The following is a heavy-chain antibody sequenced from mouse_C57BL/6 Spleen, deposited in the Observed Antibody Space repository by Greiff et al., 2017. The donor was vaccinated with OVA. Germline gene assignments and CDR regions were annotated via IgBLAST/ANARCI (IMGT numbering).Heavy chain of an antibody. CDR2: IDPETGGT. CDR3: TRVYYGNGFAY. J-gene: IGHJ3*01. CDR1: GYTFTDYE. V-gene: IGHV1-15*01. Sequence: QVQLQQSGAGLVRPGASVTLSCKASGYTFTDYEMHWVKQTPVHGLEWIGAIDPETGGTAYNQKFKGKAILTADKSSSAAYMELRSLTSEDSAVYYCTRVYYGNGFAYWGQGTLVTVSA. D-gene: IGHD2-1*01.